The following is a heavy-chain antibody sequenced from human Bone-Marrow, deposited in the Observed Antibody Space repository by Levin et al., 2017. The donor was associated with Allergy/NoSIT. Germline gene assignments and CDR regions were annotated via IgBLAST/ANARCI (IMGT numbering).Heavy chain of an antibody. CDR2: VYSSGST. J-gene: IGHJ5*02. V-gene: IGHV4-39*01. D-gene: IGHD3-10*01. Sequence: GSLRLSCNVSGGSMSISSYYWGWVRQPPGKGLEWIGSVYSSGSTQYNPSLKSRVTISADTSKNQFFLKLSSVSAADTAVYYCARRGTPRFTLVRGVIWWFDPWGQGTLVTVSS. CDR3: ARRGTPRFTLVRGVIWWFDP. CDR1: GGSMSISSYY.